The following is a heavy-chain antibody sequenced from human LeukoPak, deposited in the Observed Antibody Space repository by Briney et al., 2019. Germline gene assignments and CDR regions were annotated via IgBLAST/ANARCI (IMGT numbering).Heavy chain of an antibody. J-gene: IGHJ4*02. V-gene: IGHV7-4-1*02. Sequence: PGGSLRLSCAASGFTFSHYAMHWVRQAPGQGLEWMGWINTDTGTPTYAQGFTGRLVFSLDTSVSTAYLQISSLKAEDTAVYYCAKAGIGYCSDNTCSPDYWGQGTLVTVSS. D-gene: IGHD2-15*01. CDR1: GFTFSHYA. CDR3: AKAGIGYCSDNTCSPDY. CDR2: INTDTGTP.